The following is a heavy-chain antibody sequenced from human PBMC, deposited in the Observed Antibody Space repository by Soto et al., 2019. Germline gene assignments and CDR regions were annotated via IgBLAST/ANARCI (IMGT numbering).Heavy chain of an antibody. CDR2: INPSGGST. D-gene: IGHD3-3*01. CDR3: ARAITIFGVVTKFDY. Sequence: GASVKVSCKASGYTFTSYYMHWVRQAPGQGLEWMGIINPSGGSTSYAQKFQGRVTMTRDTSTSTVYMELSRLRSEDTAVYYCARAITIFGVVTKFDYWGQGTLVTVSS. J-gene: IGHJ4*02. CDR1: GYTFTSYY. V-gene: IGHV1-46*01.